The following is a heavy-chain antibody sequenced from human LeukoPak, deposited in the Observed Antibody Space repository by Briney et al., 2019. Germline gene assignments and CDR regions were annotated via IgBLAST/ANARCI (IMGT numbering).Heavy chain of an antibody. CDR2: IYISGTT. V-gene: IGHV4-61*02. Sequence: SETLSLTCTVSGGSISSGSYYWSWIRQPVGKGLEWIGRIYISGTTNYNPSLKSRVTISADTSKNQFSLKVTSVTAADTAVYYCARGYWFYFDYWGQGTLVTVSS. D-gene: IGHD2-8*02. CDR1: GGSISSGSYY. J-gene: IGHJ4*02. CDR3: ARGYWFYFDY.